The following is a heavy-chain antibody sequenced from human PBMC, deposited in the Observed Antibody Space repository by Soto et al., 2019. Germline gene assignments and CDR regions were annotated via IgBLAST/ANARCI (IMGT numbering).Heavy chain of an antibody. J-gene: IGHJ6*02. V-gene: IGHV3-30*03. CDR2: ISYDGSNK. D-gene: IGHD6-25*01. CDR1: GFTFSSYG. CDR3: ARPSSGDYYYYYGMDV. Sequence: PGGSLRLSCAASGFTFSSYGMHWVRQAPGKGLGWVAVISYDGSNKYYADSVKGRFTISRDNPKNTLYLQMNSLRAEDTAVYYCARPSSGDYYYYYGMDVWGQGTTVTVSS.